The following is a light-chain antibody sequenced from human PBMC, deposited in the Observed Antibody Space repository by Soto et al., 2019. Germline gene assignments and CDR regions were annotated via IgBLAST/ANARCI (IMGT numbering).Light chain of an antibody. CDR2: DAS. CDR3: QQRSNLMYT. CDR1: QSVSSY. V-gene: IGKV3-11*01. Sequence: EIVLTQCPATVSLSPGERATLSCRASQSVSSYLAWYQQKPGQAPRLLIYDASSRATGIPARFSGSGSGTDFTLTISSLEPEDFAVYYCQQRSNLMYTFGQGTKLEIK. J-gene: IGKJ2*01.